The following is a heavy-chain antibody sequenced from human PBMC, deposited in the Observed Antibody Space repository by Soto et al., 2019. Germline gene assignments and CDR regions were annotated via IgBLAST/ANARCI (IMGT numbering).Heavy chain of an antibody. J-gene: IGHJ4*02. Sequence: QVKLVQSGTEVKKPGASVKVSCQASGYTFTSYGISWVRQAPGQGLEWMGWISAYNGNTEYAQKLQDRVTMTTVTSTITAYMELRSLRYDDTAVYYCASWARYCSGGSCENLDYLGQGTLVTVAS. CDR1: GYTFTSYG. D-gene: IGHD2-15*01. CDR2: ISAYNGNT. CDR3: ASWARYCSGGSCENLDY. V-gene: IGHV1-18*01.